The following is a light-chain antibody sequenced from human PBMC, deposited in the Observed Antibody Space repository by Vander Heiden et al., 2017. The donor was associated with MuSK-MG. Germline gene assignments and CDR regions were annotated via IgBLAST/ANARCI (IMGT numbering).Light chain of an antibody. CDR2: GAS. CDR3: QQDNNWPLT. V-gene: IGKV3-15*01. Sequence: EIEMTQSPATLSVSLGEWATLSCRASQNVNSNLAWYQQKPGQAPRLVIYGASTRATGIPARFSGSGSGTEFTLTISSLQSEDFAVYSCQQDNNWPLTFGGGTKVEIK. CDR1: QNVNSN. J-gene: IGKJ4*01.